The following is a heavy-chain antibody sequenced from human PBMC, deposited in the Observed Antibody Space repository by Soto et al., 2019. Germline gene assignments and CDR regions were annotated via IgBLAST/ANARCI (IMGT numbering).Heavy chain of an antibody. D-gene: IGHD2-21*02. CDR3: ARDDATYCGGDCSRYFYYGMDV. J-gene: IGHJ6*02. V-gene: IGHV1-69*13. Sequence: SVKVSCKASGGTFSNHAISWVRQAPGQGLEWVGGIIPMFPTADYAQRFQGRVTITADDSTTTVYMELSGLRSEDTAMYYCARDDATYCGGDCSRYFYYGMDVWGQGTTVTVSS. CDR1: GGTFSNHA. CDR2: IIPMFPTA.